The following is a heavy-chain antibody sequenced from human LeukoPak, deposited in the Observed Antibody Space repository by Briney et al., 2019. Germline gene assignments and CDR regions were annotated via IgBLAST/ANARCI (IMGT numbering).Heavy chain of an antibody. CDR3: VKDVGGSYAFDY. Sequence: GGSLRLSCSASGFTFSRYDMHWVRQAPGKGLEYVSDINDNGGRTHYGDSVKGRYSISRDNSKNTLHLQMSTLRAEDTGLYYCVKDVGGSYAFDYWGQGILVTVAS. CDR2: INDNGGRT. D-gene: IGHD1-26*01. CDR1: GFTFSRYD. V-gene: IGHV3-64D*09. J-gene: IGHJ4*02.